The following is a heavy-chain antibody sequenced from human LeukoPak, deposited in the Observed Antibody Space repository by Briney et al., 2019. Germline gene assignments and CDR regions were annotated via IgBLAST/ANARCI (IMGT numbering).Heavy chain of an antibody. CDR2: INPRVGST. V-gene: IGHV1-46*01. J-gene: IGHJ6*03. CDR1: GYTFTSYY. Sequence: ASVKVSCKASGYTFTSYYMHWVRQAPGQGLEWMGIINPRVGSTSYAQKFQGRVTMTRDTSTSTVYIELSSLRSEDTAVYYCAFPNIVVVPAAPPYYYYYTDVRGKGTTVTVSS. D-gene: IGHD2-2*01. CDR3: AFPNIVVVPAAPPYYYYYTDV.